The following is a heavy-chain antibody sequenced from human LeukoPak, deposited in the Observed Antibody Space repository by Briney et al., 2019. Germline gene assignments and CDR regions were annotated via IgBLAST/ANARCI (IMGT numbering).Heavy chain of an antibody. Sequence: GGSLRLSCAASGFTFSSYAMSWVRQAPGKGLEWVPAISGSGGSTYYADSVKGRFTISRDNSKNTLYLQMNSLRAEDTAVYYCAKDVWPYCSSTSCYPNWFDPWGQGTLVTVSS. J-gene: IGHJ5*02. CDR3: AKDVWPYCSSTSCYPNWFDP. CDR2: ISGSGGST. D-gene: IGHD2-2*01. CDR1: GFTFSSYA. V-gene: IGHV3-23*01.